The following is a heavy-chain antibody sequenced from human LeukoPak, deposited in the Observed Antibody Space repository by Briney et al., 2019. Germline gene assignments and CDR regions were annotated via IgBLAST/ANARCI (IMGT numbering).Heavy chain of an antibody. CDR2: ISGSGGST. J-gene: IGHJ4*02. D-gene: IGHD3-10*01. V-gene: IGHV3-23*01. CDR3: ARDLSGFSGFFDY. Sequence: GGSLRLSCAASGFTFSSYAMSWVRQAPGKGLEWVSAISGSGGSTYYADSVKGRFTISRDNAKNSLYLQMNSLRAEDTAVYYCARDLSGFSGFFDYWGQGTLVTVSS. CDR1: GFTFSSYA.